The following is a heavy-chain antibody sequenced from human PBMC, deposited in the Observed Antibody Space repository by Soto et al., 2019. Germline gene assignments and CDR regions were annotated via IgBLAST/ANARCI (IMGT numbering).Heavy chain of an antibody. CDR2: IYPGDSDT. V-gene: IGHV5-51*01. D-gene: IGHD3-22*01. J-gene: IGHJ6*02. Sequence: GESLKISCKGSGYSFTSYWIDWVRQMPGKGLEWMGIIYPGDSDTRYSPSFQGQVTISADKSISTAYLQWSSLKASDTAMYYCARYTYYYDSSDYGMDVWGQGTTVTVSS. CDR3: ARYTYYYDSSDYGMDV. CDR1: GYSFTSYW.